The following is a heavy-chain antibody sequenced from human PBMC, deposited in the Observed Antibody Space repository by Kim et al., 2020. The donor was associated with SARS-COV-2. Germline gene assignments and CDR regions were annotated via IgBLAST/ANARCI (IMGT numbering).Heavy chain of an antibody. D-gene: IGHD6-19*01. CDR3: AKVKPAGYSSGWYRGYFDY. V-gene: IGHV3-23*01. CDR1: GFTFSSYA. J-gene: IGHJ4*02. CDR2: ISGSGGST. Sequence: GGSLRLSCAASGFTFSSYAMSWVRQAPGKGLEWVSAISGSGGSTYYADSVKGRFTISRDNSKNTLYLQMNSLRAEDTAVYYCAKVKPAGYSSGWYRGYFDYWGQGTLVTVSS.